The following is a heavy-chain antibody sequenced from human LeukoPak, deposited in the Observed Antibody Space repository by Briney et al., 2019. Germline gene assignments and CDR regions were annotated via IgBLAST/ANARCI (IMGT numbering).Heavy chain of an antibody. CDR2: INHSGST. V-gene: IGHV4-39*01. CDR3: ARQGYIVVVPAAPNGDAFDI. J-gene: IGHJ3*02. D-gene: IGHD2-2*01. CDR1: GGSISSSIYY. Sequence: PSETLSLTCTVSGGSISSSIYYWGWIRQPPGKGLEWIGEINHSGSTNYNPSLKSRVTISVDTSKNQFSLKLSSVTAADTAVYYCARQGYIVVVPAAPNGDAFDIWGQGTMVTVSS.